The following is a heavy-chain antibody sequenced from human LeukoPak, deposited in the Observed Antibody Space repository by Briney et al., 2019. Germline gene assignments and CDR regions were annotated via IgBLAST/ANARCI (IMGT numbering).Heavy chain of an antibody. CDR1: GFTFSSYA. CDR2: ISYDGSNK. V-gene: IGHV3-30*04. CDR3: AKGSYDSSGYHLDY. Sequence: PGGSLRLSCAASGFTFSSYAMHWVRQAPGKRLEWVAVISYDGSNKYYADSVKGRFTISRDNSRNTLSLQMNGLRAEDTAVYYCAKGSYDSSGYHLDYWGQGTLVTVSS. D-gene: IGHD3-22*01. J-gene: IGHJ4*02.